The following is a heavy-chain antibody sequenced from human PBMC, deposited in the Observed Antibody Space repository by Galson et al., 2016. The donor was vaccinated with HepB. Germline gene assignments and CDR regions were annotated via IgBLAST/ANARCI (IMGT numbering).Heavy chain of an antibody. D-gene: IGHD3-9*01. CDR3: ARDYYDISTGCSYLDH. CDR2: ISYSESK. CDR1: GGSISIYY. Sequence: ETLSLTCTVSGGSISIYYWSWIRQPPGKGLEWIGYISYSESKNYNPSLKSRVIISLNTSKNQFSLKLSSVTAADTAVYFCARDYYDISTGCSYLDHWGQGTLVTVSS. J-gene: IGHJ4*02. V-gene: IGHV4-59*01.